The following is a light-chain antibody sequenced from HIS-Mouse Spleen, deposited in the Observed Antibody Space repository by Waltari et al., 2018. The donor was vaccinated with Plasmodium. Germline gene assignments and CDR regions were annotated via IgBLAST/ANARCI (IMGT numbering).Light chain of an antibody. Sequence: DIVMTQSPDSLAVSLGERATIHCKSSQSVLYSSNNKNYLAWYQQKPGQPPKLLIYWACTRESGVPDRFSGSGSGTDFTLTISSLQAEDVAVYYCQQYYSTPYTFGQGTKLEIK. V-gene: IGKV4-1*01. CDR1: QSVLYSSNNKNY. CDR3: QQYYSTPYT. CDR2: WAC. J-gene: IGKJ2*01.